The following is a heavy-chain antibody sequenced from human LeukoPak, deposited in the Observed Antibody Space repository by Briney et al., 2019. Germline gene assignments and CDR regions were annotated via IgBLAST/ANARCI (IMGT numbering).Heavy chain of an antibody. CDR2: IRIRAKGYTT. D-gene: IGHD2-8*02. V-gene: IGHV3-72*01. J-gene: IGHJ4*02. CDR1: GFTFSDYY. Sequence: PGGSLRLSSAASGFTFSDYYMDWVRQTPGKGLEWVGRIRIRAKGYTTDYGASVKGRFTISRDDSKNSVYLQMNSLQSEDTAVYYCVRDVWWTYDYWGQGTLVTVSS. CDR3: VRDVWWTYDY.